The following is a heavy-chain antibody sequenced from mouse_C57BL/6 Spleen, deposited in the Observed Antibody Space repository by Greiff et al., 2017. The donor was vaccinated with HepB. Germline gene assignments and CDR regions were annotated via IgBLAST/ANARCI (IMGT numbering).Heavy chain of an antibody. V-gene: IGHV2-6-1*01. Sequence: VKLMESGPGLVAPSQSLSITCTVSGFSLTSYGVHWVRQPPGKGLEWLVVIWSDGSTTYNSALKSRLSISKDNSKSQVFLKMNSLQTDDTAMYYCARQGVTTERGAMDYWGQGTSVTVSS. CDR1: GFSLTSYG. CDR3: ARQGVTTERGAMDY. D-gene: IGHD1-1*01. CDR2: IWSDGST. J-gene: IGHJ4*01.